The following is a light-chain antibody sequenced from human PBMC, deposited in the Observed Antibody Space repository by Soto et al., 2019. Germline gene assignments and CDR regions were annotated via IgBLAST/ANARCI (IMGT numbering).Light chain of an antibody. CDR1: QSVLYSPNNKNY. J-gene: IGKJ1*01. Sequence: DIVMTQSPDSLAVSLGKRATINCKSSQSVLYSPNNKNYLAWYQQKPGQPPKLLIYWASTRESGVPDRFSGSGSGTDFTLTISSLQAEDVAVYYCQQYYTTPWTFGQGTKVEIK. CDR3: QQYYTTPWT. V-gene: IGKV4-1*01. CDR2: WAS.